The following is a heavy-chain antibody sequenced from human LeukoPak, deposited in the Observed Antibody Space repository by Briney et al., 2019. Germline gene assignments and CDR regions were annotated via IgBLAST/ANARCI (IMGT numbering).Heavy chain of an antibody. CDR3: AREPRINMSPDAFDF. V-gene: IGHV1-2*02. CDR1: GYTFTDYY. Sequence: ASVKVSCKTSGYTFTDYYLHWVRQAPGQGLEWMGWTKSNSGGINYAQKFQDRVSMTRDTSINTVYMELSSLRSDDTAVYYCAREPRINMSPDAFDFWGQGTMVTVFS. CDR2: TKSNSGGI. D-gene: IGHD3-10*02. J-gene: IGHJ3*01.